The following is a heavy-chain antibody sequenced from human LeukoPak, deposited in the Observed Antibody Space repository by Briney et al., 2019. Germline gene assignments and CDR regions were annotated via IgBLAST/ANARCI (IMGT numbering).Heavy chain of an antibody. J-gene: IGHJ4*02. CDR2: IYYSGST. CDR3: ARVLSIVVVPAAIPDY. CDR1: GGSISSSSYY. Sequence: SETLSLTCTVSGGSISSSSYYWGWIRQPPGKGLGWIGSIYYSGSTYYNPSLKSRVTISVDTSKNQFSLKLSSVTAADTAVYYCARVLSIVVVPAAIPDYWGQGTLVTVSS. D-gene: IGHD2-2*01. V-gene: IGHV4-39*01.